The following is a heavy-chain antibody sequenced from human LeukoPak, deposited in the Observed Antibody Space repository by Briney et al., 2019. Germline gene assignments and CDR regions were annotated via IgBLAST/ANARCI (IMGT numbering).Heavy chain of an antibody. CDR3: ARDFSGYSSRSRGDY. Sequence: ASVKVSCKASGYTFTGYYMHWVRQAPGQGLEWMGWINPNSGGTNYAQKFQGRVTMTRDTSISTAYMELSRLRSDDTAVYYCARDFSGYSSRSRGDYWGQGTLVTVSS. J-gene: IGHJ4*02. CDR1: GYTFTGYY. V-gene: IGHV1-2*02. D-gene: IGHD6-13*01. CDR2: INPNSGGT.